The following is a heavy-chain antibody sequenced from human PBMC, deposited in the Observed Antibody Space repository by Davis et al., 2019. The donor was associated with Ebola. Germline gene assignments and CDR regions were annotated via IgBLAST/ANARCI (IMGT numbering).Heavy chain of an antibody. CDR3: ARGGGYYYYYGMDV. CDR2: IIPILGIA. V-gene: IGHV1-69*04. Sequence: SVKVSCKASGGTFSSYAISWVRQAPGQGLEWMGRIIPILGIANYAQKFQGRVTITADKSTSTAYMELSSLRSEDTAVYYCARGGGYYYYYGMDVWGQGTTVTVTS. J-gene: IGHJ6*02. CDR1: GGTFSSYA. D-gene: IGHD3-10*01.